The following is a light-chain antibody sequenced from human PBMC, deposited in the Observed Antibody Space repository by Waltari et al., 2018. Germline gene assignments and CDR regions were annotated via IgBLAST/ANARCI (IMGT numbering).Light chain of an antibody. CDR2: EVT. Sequence: QSVLTQPASVSGSPGQSITVSCRGTISDIGNYGYVSWYQQHPGRAPKLIIYEVTTRPSGVSSRFSGSKSGNTASLTISGLQAEDEADYYCSSFSSSSTPYVFGSGTKVTVL. J-gene: IGLJ1*01. CDR3: SSFSSSSTPYV. V-gene: IGLV2-14*03. CDR1: ISDIGNYGY.